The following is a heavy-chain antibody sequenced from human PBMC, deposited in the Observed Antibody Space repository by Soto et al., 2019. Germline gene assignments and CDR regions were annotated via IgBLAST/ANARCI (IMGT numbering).Heavy chain of an antibody. Sequence: QVQLQQWGAGLLKPSETLSLTCAVYGGSFSGYYWSWIRQPPGKGLEWIGEINHSGSTNYNPSLKSRVTISVATSKTQFSLKLSSVTAADTAVYYCASQPRIAAPYYYGMDVWGQGTTVTVSS. J-gene: IGHJ6*02. CDR2: INHSGST. CDR1: GGSFSGYY. V-gene: IGHV4-34*01. D-gene: IGHD6-13*01. CDR3: ASQPRIAAPYYYGMDV.